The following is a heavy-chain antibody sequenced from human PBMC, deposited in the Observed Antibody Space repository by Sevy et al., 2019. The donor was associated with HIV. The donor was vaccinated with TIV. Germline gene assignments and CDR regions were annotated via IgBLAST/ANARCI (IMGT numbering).Heavy chain of an antibody. CDR3: ARDLAHWNENDAFDI. Sequence: ASVKVSCKASGYTFTSYGISWVRQAPGQGLEWMGWISAYNGNTNYAQKLQGRVTMTTDTSTSTAYMELRSLRSDDTAVYYCARDLAHWNENDAFDIWGQGTMVTVSS. CDR2: ISAYNGNT. V-gene: IGHV1-18*04. D-gene: IGHD1-1*01. J-gene: IGHJ3*02. CDR1: GYTFTSYG.